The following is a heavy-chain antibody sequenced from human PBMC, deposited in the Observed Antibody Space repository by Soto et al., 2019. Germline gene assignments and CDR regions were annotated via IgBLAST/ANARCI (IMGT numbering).Heavy chain of an antibody. CDR3: ARDFSVLXFLEWLPSYYYYYGMDV. V-gene: IGHV1-18*04. CDR1: SYTFTSYG. Sequence: GASVKVSCKASSYTFTSYGISWVRQAPGQGLEWMGWISAYNGNTNYAQKLQGRVTMTTDTSTSTAYMELRSLRSDDTAVYYCARDFSVLXFLEWLPSYYYYYGMDVWGQGTTVTVSS. D-gene: IGHD3-3*01. CDR2: ISAYNGNT. J-gene: IGHJ6*02.